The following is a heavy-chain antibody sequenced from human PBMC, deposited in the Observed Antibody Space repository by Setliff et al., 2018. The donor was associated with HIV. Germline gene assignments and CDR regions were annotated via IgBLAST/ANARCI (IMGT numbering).Heavy chain of an antibody. CDR2: FDPEDGET. CDR3: AFRSGFHVGLDA. V-gene: IGHV1-24*01. Sequence: ASVKVSCKVSGCTLTELSRHWVRQAPGKGLEWMGGFDPEDGETIYAQKFQGRVTMTEDTSTDTAYMELSSLRSEDTAVYYCAFRSGFHVGLDAWGQGTLVTVSS. D-gene: IGHD3-3*01. J-gene: IGHJ5*02. CDR1: GCTLTELS.